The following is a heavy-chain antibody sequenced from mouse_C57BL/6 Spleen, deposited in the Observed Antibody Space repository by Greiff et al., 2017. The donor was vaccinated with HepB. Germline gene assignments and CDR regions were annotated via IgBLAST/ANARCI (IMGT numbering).Heavy chain of an antibody. Sequence: EVQLQQSGPELVKPGASVKISCKASGYTFTDYYMNWVKQSHGKSLEWIGDINPNNGGTSYNQKFKGKATLTVDKSSSTAYMELRSLTSEDSAVYYCARGNWVFDYLGQGTTLTVSS. CDR3: ARGNWVFDY. CDR2: INPNNGGT. D-gene: IGHD4-1*01. CDR1: GYTFTDYY. V-gene: IGHV1-26*01. J-gene: IGHJ2*01.